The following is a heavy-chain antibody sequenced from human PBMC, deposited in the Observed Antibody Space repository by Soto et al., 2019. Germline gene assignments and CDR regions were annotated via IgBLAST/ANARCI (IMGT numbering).Heavy chain of an antibody. D-gene: IGHD2-15*01. J-gene: IGHJ6*02. CDR3: ATLPIVVVALNEGSNYSHMDL. Sequence: GESLKISCKASGFSFTSHLISWVRQMPGKGLEWMGRIDPRDSYTNYSPSFEGRLTISADKSISTAYLQWSSLKASDTAIYYCATLPIVVVALNEGSNYSHMDLWXQGTTVTVSS. V-gene: IGHV5-10-1*01. CDR1: GFSFTSHL. CDR2: IDPRDSYT.